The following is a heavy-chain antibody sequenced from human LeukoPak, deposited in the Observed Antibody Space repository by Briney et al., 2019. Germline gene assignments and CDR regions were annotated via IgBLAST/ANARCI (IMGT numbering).Heavy chain of an antibody. Sequence: SVKVSCKAFGYTFTSYAISWVRQAPGQGLEWMGGIIPIFGTANYAQKFQGRVTITADESTSTAYMELSSLRSEDMAVYYCARDSSRPYNWFDPWGQGTLVTVSS. CDR1: GYTFTSYA. J-gene: IGHJ5*02. CDR2: IIPIFGTA. D-gene: IGHD6-13*01. V-gene: IGHV1-69*13. CDR3: ARDSSRPYNWFDP.